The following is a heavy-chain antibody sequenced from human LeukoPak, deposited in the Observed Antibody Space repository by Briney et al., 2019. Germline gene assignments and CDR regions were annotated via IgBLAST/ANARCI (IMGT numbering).Heavy chain of an antibody. D-gene: IGHD2-21*02. Sequence: PSETLSLTCTVSGGSVSSGSYYWSWIRQPPGKGLEWIGYIYYSGSTNYNPSLKSRVTISVDTSKNQFSLKLSSVTAADTAVYYCARDSGDSRDFDYWGQGTLVTVSS. J-gene: IGHJ4*02. CDR3: ARDSGDSRDFDY. CDR1: GGSVSSGSYY. V-gene: IGHV4-61*01. CDR2: IYYSGST.